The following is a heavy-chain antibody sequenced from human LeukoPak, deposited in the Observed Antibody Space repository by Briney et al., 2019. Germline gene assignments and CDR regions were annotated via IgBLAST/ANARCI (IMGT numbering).Heavy chain of an antibody. CDR1: GYTFTSYY. J-gene: IGHJ4*02. D-gene: IGHD5-12*01. CDR3: ARTRGYSDYELDY. Sequence: ASVKVSCKASGYTFTSYYMHWVRQAPGQGLEWMGIINPSGGTTRHAQRFQGRVTMTRDTATSTVYMELSSLRSEDTAVYYCARTRGYSDYELDYWGQGTLVTVSS. V-gene: IGHV1-46*01. CDR2: INPSGGTT.